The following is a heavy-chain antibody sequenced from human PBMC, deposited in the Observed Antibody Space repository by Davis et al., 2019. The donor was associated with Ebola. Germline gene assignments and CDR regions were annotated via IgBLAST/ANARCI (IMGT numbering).Heavy chain of an antibody. D-gene: IGHD3-22*01. CDR1: GSTFNTYV. CDR3: AKDGPVPNYYHSSGYSLAIDR. V-gene: IGHV3-30*18. J-gene: IGHJ5*02. Sequence: GESLKISCAASGSTFNTYVMHWVRQAPGQGQEWVAVIFDYDGSNTKYAESVRGRFTNSRENSRNTLNLHMSTLRLEDTAIYYCAKDGPVPNYYHSSGYSLAIDRWGLGTVVTVSS. CDR2: IFDYDGSNT.